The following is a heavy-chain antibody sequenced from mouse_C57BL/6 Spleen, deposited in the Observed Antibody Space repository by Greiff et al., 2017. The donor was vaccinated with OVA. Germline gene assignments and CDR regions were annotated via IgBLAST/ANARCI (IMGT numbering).Heavy chain of an antibody. D-gene: IGHD1-1*01. CDR3: AITTVVAPYWYFDV. Sequence: EVKLMESGPELVKPGASVKMSCKASGYTFTDYNMHWVKQSHGKSLEWIGYINPNNGGTSYNQKFKGKATLTVNKSSSTAYMELRSLTSEDSAVYYCAITTVVAPYWYFDVWGTGTTVTVSS. V-gene: IGHV1-22*01. CDR1: GYTFTDYN. J-gene: IGHJ1*03. CDR2: INPNNGGT.